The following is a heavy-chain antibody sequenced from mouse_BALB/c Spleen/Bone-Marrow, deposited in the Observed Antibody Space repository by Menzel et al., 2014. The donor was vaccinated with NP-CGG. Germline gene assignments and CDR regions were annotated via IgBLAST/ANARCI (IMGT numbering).Heavy chain of an antibody. J-gene: IGHJ3*01. D-gene: IGHD1-1*02. CDR2: INPSSGYT. CDR3: AREEWSTGFAY. CDR1: GYTFTSYT. V-gene: IGHV1-4*02. Sequence: QVQLKQSAAELARPGASVKMSCKASGYTFTSYTMHWVKQRPGQGLEWIGYINPSSGYTEYNQKFKDKTTLTADKSSSTAYMQLSSLTSEDSAVYYCAREEWSTGFAYWGQGTLVTVSA.